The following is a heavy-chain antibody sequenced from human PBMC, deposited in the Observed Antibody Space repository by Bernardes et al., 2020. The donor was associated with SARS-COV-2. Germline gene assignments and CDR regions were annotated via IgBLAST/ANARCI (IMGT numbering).Heavy chain of an antibody. CDR2: INSDGSTT. CDR1: RITFSSYW. CDR3: ARDIGDGYNTGVDFDH. V-gene: IGHV3-74*01. J-gene: IGHJ2*01. Sequence: GGSLRLSCVASRITFSSYWMHWVRQVPGKGLVWVSRINSDGSTTTYADSVKGRFTISRDNAKNTLYLEMNSLRAEDTAVYYCARDIGDGYNTGVDFDHWGRGTLVTVSS. D-gene: IGHD2-21*01.